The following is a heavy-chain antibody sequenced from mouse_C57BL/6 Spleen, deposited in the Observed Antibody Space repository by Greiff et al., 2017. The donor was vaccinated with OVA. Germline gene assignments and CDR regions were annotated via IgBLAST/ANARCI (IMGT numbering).Heavy chain of an antibody. Sequence: EVQRVESGGGLVKPGGSLKLSCAASGFTFSNYTMSWVRQTPEKRLEWVATISGGGGNTYYTDSVKGRFTISRDNAKDTLYLQMSSLRSEDTALYYCARGAGRVFAYWGQGTLVTVSA. CDR1: GFTFSNYT. D-gene: IGHD3-3*01. J-gene: IGHJ3*01. V-gene: IGHV5-9*01. CDR3: ARGAGRVFAY. CDR2: ISGGGGNT.